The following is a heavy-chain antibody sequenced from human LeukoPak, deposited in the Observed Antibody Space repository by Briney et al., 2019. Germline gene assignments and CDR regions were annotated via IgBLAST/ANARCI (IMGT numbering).Heavy chain of an antibody. CDR3: ARVPSDATFDY. CDR1: GGSVSSSSYY. CDR2: IYYAGDT. J-gene: IGHJ4*02. V-gene: IGHV4-39*07. Sequence: PSETLSLTCTVSGGSVSSSSYYWGWIRQAPGKGLECIGTIYYAGDTYYNPSLKSRVTISVDTSKNQFSLKLSSVTAADTAVYYCARVPSDATFDYWGQGTLVTVSS.